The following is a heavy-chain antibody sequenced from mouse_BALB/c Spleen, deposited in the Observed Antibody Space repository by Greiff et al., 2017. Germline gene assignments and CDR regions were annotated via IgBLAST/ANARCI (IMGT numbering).Heavy chain of an antibody. CDR1: GFTFSSFG. V-gene: IGHV5-17*02. CDR2: ISSGSSTI. CDR3: ARSTHYYAMDY. Sequence: EVKVEESGGGLVQPGGSRKLSCAASGFTFSSFGMHWVRQAPEKGLEWVAYISSGSSTIYYADTVKGRFTISRDNPKNTLFLQMTSLRSEDTAMYYCARSTHYYAMDYWGQGTSVTVSS. J-gene: IGHJ4*01.